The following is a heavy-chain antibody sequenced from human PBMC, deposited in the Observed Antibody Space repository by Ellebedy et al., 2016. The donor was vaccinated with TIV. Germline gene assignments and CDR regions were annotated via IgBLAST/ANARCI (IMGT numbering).Heavy chain of an antibody. CDR2: TNTSSGTS. J-gene: IGHJ5*02. V-gene: IGHV1-46*01. CDR3: ARGTSRGSERSSGWFDP. Sequence: ASVKVSCKASGFTFSNYYIHWVRQAPGQGLEWMGITNTSSGTSRYAQNFQDRVTMSRDTSTGTVYMEVTGLKSEDTAVYYCARGTSRGSERSSGWFDPWGQGTLVTVSS. D-gene: IGHD6-25*01. CDR1: GFTFSNYY.